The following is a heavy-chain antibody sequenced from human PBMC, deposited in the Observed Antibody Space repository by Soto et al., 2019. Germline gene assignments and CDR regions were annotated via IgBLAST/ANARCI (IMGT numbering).Heavy chain of an antibody. D-gene: IGHD5-18*01. V-gene: IGHV1-3*01. Sequence: ASVKVSCKASGYTFTSYAMHWVRQAPGQRLEWMGWINAGNGNTKYSQKFQGRVTITRDTSASTAYMELSSLRSEDTAVYYCARDGDTAMVGQGQRSTSYYYYYGMDVWGQGTTVTVSS. CDR3: ARDGDTAMVGQGQRSTSYYYYYGMDV. J-gene: IGHJ6*02. CDR1: GYTFTSYA. CDR2: INAGNGNT.